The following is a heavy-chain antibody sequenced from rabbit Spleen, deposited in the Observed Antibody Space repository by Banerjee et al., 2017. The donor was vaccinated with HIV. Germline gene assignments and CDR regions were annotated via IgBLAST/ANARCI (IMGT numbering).Heavy chain of an antibody. V-gene: IGHV1S45*01. CDR3: ARDRPGSDNFDF. CDR2: IEGGSSGFS. J-gene: IGHJ3*01. D-gene: IGHD3-1*01. CDR1: GFSFSNKAV. Sequence: EQLVESGGGLVKPEGSLKLSCTASGFSFSNKAVMCWVRQAPGKGLEWIACIEGGSSGFSYFANWAKGRFTISKTSSTTVTLQMTSLTAADTATYFCARDRPGSDNFDFWGQGTLVTVS.